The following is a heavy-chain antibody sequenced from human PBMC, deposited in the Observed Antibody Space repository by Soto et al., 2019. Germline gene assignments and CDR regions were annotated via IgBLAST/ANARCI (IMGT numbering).Heavy chain of an antibody. CDR2: IYTSGST. CDR1: GGSISSYY. J-gene: IGHJ6*02. CDR3: AGGSSSWYFYYYGMDV. D-gene: IGHD6-13*01. V-gene: IGHV4-4*07. Sequence: QVQLQESGPGLVKPSETLSLTCTVSGGSISSYYWSWIRQPAGKGLEWIGRIYTSGSTNYNPSLKGRVTMSVDTSKNQFSLKLSSVTAADTAVYYCAGGSSSWYFYYYGMDVWGQGTTVTVSS.